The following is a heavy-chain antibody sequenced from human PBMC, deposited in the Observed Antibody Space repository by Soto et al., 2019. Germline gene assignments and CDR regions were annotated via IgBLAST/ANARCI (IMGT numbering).Heavy chain of an antibody. Sequence: EVQLMESGGGLVQPGGSLKLSCEASGFTFSGSARHWVRQASGKGLEWVGRIRSKANSYATAYAASVKGRFTIFRDDSKNTAYLQMNSLKTEDTAVYYCTRGDWWELPTMDYWGQGTLVTVSS. CDR3: TRGDWWELPTMDY. D-gene: IGHD1-26*01. J-gene: IGHJ4*02. V-gene: IGHV3-73*02. CDR2: IRSKANSYAT. CDR1: GFTFSGSA.